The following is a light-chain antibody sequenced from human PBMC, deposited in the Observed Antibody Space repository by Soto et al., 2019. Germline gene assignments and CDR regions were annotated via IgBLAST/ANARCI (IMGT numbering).Light chain of an antibody. J-gene: IGKJ2*01. Sequence: EIVMTQSPVALSVSPGERAALSCRASQSVGRNFAWYQQRPGQAPRVLIYGTSTRATGVPARFSGSGSGTAFTLTISSPQSEDCAVYYCQQYNNWPYTFGQGTRLEIK. CDR3: QQYNNWPYT. CDR2: GTS. V-gene: IGKV3-15*01. CDR1: QSVGRN.